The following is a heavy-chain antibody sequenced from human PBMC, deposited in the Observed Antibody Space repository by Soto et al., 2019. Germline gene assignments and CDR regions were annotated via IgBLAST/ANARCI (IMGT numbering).Heavy chain of an antibody. J-gene: IGHJ6*02. CDR1: GGTLSGYA. Sequence: GASVKVSCKASGGTLSGYAFNWVRQAPGQGLEWMGGIIPIFGTANYAQKFQGRVTITADESTSTAYMELSSLTSEDTAVYYCASEDYPRSSTSCDGPYYAIDVCGQGTTVTVSS. D-gene: IGHD2-2*01. CDR2: IIPIFGTA. CDR3: ASEDYPRSSTSCDGPYYAIDV. V-gene: IGHV1-69*13.